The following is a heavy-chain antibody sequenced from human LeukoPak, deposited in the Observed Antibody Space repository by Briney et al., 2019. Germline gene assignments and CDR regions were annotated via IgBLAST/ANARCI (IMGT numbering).Heavy chain of an antibody. Sequence: PSETLSLTCTVSGGSVSSGSYYWSWIRQPPGKGLEWIGYIYYSGSTNYNPSLKSRVTISVDTSKNQFSLKLSSVTAADTAVYYCARSHYDSSGSSSPQFDYWGQGTLVTVSS. D-gene: IGHD3-22*01. V-gene: IGHV4-61*01. J-gene: IGHJ4*02. CDR1: GGSVSSGSYY. CDR3: ARSHYDSSGSSSPQFDY. CDR2: IYYSGST.